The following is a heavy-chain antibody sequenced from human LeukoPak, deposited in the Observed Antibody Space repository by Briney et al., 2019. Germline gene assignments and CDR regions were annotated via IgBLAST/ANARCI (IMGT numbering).Heavy chain of an antibody. CDR3: ARHVYCSSTSCLSGGSSLCYMDV. Sequence: PSETLSLTCTVSGGSISSYYWSWIRQPPGKGLEWIGYIYTSGSTNYNPSLKSRVTISVDTSKNQFSLKLSSVTAADTAVYYCARHVYCSSTSCLSGGSSLCYMDVWGKGTTVTVSS. CDR1: GGSISSYY. D-gene: IGHD2-2*01. V-gene: IGHV4-4*09. CDR2: IYTSGST. J-gene: IGHJ6*03.